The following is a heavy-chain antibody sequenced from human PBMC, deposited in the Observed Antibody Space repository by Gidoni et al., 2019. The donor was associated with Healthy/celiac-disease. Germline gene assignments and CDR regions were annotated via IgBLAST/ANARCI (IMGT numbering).Heavy chain of an antibody. Sequence: QVQLQESGPGLVKPSETLSLTCPVSGGSISSYYWSWIRQPPGKGLEWIGYIYYSGSTNYNPSLKSRVTISVDTSKNQFSLKLSSVTAADTAVYYCARGVLEWLPNYWGQGTLVTVSS. D-gene: IGHD3-3*01. CDR1: GGSISSYY. CDR2: IYYSGST. V-gene: IGHV4-59*01. CDR3: ARGVLEWLPNY. J-gene: IGHJ4*02.